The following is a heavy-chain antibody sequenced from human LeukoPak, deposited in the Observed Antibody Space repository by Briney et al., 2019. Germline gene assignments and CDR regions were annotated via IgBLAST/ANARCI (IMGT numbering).Heavy chain of an antibody. CDR1: GGSISSSSYY. Sequence: SETLSLTCTVSGGSISSSSYYWGWIRQPPGKGLEWIGNIYYSGGTYYNPSLKSRLTISVVTSKNQFSLKLSSVTAADTAVYYCARPLGGDWGQGTLVTVSS. D-gene: IGHD1-26*01. CDR3: ARPLGGD. V-gene: IGHV4-39*01. J-gene: IGHJ4*02. CDR2: IYYSGGT.